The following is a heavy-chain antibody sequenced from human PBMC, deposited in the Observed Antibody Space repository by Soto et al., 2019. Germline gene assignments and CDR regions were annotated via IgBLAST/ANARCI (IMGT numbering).Heavy chain of an antibody. J-gene: IGHJ4*02. Sequence: EVQLLESGGGLVQPGGSLRLSCAASGFTSSSYAMNWVRQAPGKGLEWVSSISGSAEETYYGDSEKGRFTISRDNSKNTLYLEMNSLRAEDTAVYYCAKDQQYDFWSGSSFDYWGQGTPVTVSS. D-gene: IGHD3-3*01. CDR2: ISGSAEET. V-gene: IGHV3-23*01. CDR1: GFTSSSYA. CDR3: AKDQQYDFWSGSSFDY.